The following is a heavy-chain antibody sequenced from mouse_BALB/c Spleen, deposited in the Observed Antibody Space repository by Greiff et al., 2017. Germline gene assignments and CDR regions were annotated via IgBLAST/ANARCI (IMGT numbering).Heavy chain of an antibody. J-gene: IGHJ3*01. D-gene: IGHD2-1*01. Sequence: EVQRVESGPSLVKPSQTLSLTCSVTGDSITSGYWNWIRKFPGNKLEYMGYISYSGSTYYNPSLKSRISITRDTSKNQYYLQLNSVTTEDTATYYCARLAIGNSWFAYWGQGTLVTVSA. CDR3: ARLAIGNSWFAY. V-gene: IGHV3-8*02. CDR1: GDSITSGY. CDR2: ISYSGST.